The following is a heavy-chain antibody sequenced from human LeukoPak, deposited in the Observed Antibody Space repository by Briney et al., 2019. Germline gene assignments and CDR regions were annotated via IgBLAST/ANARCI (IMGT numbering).Heavy chain of an antibody. V-gene: IGHV4-39*01. CDR1: GGSISSSSYY. CDR3: ARHEEAYCGGDCYYDAFDI. Sequence: PSETLSLSCTVSGGSISSSSYYWGWIRQPPGKGLEWIVSSYYSGSTYYNPSLKSRVTISVDASKNQFSLKLSSVTAADTAVYYCARHEEAYCGGDCYYDAFDIWGQGTMVTVSS. J-gene: IGHJ3*02. CDR2: SYYSGST. D-gene: IGHD2-21*01.